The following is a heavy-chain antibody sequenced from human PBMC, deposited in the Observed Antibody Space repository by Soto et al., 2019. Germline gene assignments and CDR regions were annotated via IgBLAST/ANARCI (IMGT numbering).Heavy chain of an antibody. Sequence: QLQLQESGPGLVKPSETLSLTCTVSGGSISSSSYYWGWIRQPPGKGLEWIGRIYYRGSTYYSPSLKSRVDLSVDTYMNQFSRELSSVTASDAGVYSCARHWQIEGAVAGAVFWFDPWGQGTLVPVS. CDR2: IYYRGST. V-gene: IGHV4-39*01. J-gene: IGHJ5*02. CDR3: ARHWQIEGAVAGAVFWFDP. D-gene: IGHD6-19*01. CDR1: GGSISSSSYY.